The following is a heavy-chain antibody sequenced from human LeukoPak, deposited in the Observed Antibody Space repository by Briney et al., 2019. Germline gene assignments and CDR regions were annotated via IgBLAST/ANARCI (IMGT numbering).Heavy chain of an antibody. CDR2: MNPNSGNT. J-gene: IGHJ6*03. Sequence: ASVKVSCKASGYTFTSYDINWVRQATGQGLEWMGWMNPNSGNTGYAQKFQGRVTITRNTSISTAYMELSSLRSEDTAVYYCARTHGHYYYSYMDVWGKGTTVTVSS. CDR1: GYTFTSYD. CDR3: ARTHGHYYYSYMDV. V-gene: IGHV1-8*03.